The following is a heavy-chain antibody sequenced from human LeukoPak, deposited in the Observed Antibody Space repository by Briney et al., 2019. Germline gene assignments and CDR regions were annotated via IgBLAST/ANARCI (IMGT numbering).Heavy chain of an antibody. V-gene: IGHV3-66*01. CDR3: VRGIAAVGIVGVFDC. CDR2: IYSSGNT. D-gene: IGHD6-13*01. CDR1: GFSVSSNH. J-gene: IGHJ4*02. Sequence: GGSLRLSCAASGFSVSSNHMSWVRQAPGKGLEWVSVIYSSGNTHYADSVKGRFTISRDNSKNTLYLQMNSLRAEDTAVYYCVRGIAAVGIVGVFDCWGQGTLVTVSS.